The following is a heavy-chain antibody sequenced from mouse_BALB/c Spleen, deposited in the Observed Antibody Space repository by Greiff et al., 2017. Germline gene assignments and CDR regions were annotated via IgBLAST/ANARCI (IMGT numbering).Heavy chain of an antibody. CDR2: IWAGGST. D-gene: IGHD2-1*01. CDR3: ATSGNCDGFAY. CDR1: GFSFTGYC. V-gene: IGHV2-9*02. J-gene: IGHJ3*01. Sequence: VKLVESGPGLVAPSQSLSISCTASGFSFTGYCVHWVRQPPGKGLEWLGVIWAGGSTNYNSALMSRLSIGKDNSKSHVFLIMNSLQTDDTAAYCCATSGNCDGFAYWGQGTLVTVSA.